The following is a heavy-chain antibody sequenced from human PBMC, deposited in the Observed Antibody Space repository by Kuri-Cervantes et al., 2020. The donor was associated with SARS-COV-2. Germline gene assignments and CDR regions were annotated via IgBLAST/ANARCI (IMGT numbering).Heavy chain of an antibody. V-gene: IGHV3-48*03. CDR2: ISSSGSTI. CDR1: GFTFSSYE. D-gene: IGHD1-26*01. Sequence: GGSLRLSCAASGFTFSSYEMNWVRQAPGKGLEWVSYISSSGSTIYYADSVKGRFTISRDNAKNSLYLQMNSLRAEDTAVYYCARAGRWELLLGRLAYFDYWGQGTLVPSPQ. J-gene: IGHJ4*02. CDR3: ARAGRWELLLGRLAYFDY.